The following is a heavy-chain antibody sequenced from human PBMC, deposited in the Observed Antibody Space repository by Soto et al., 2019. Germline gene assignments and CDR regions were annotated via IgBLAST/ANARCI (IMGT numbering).Heavy chain of an antibody. V-gene: IGHV1-18*01. CDR1: GYTFTSYG. D-gene: IGHD2-15*01. J-gene: IGHJ3*02. Sequence: QVQLVQSGAEVKKPGASVKVSCKASGYTFTSYGISWVRQAPGQGLEWMGWISGYNGNTNYAQKLQGRVTMTTDTSTSTACMELRSLRSDDTVVYYCAREVVVAANTLSGAFDIWGQGTMVTVSS. CDR3: AREVVVAANTLSGAFDI. CDR2: ISGYNGNT.